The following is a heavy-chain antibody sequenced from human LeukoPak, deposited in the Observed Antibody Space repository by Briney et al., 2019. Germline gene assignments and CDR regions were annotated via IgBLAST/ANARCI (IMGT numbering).Heavy chain of an antibody. CDR1: GGSSSGGSYY. D-gene: IGHD6-19*01. CDR3: ARERAVAGKLLVIAENWFDP. Sequence: SETLSLTCTGSGGSSSGGSYYWSWIRQPAGKGLKWIGRIYTSGSTNYNHSLKSRVTISVDTAKNQFSLKLSSVTAADTAVYYCARERAVAGKLLVIAENWFDPWGQGTLVTVSS. CDR2: IYTSGST. J-gene: IGHJ5*02. V-gene: IGHV4-61*02.